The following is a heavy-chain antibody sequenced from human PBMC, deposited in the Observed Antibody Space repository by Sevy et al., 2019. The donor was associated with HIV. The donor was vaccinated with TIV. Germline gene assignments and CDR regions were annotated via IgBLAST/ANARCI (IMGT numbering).Heavy chain of an antibody. CDR3: ARDQDIVVVPAEYGMDV. D-gene: IGHD2-2*01. CDR2: ISYDGSNK. Sequence: GGSLRLSCAASGFTFSSYAMHWVRQAPGKGLEWVAVISYDGSNKYYADSVKGRFTISRDNSKNTLYLQMNSLRAEDTAVYYWARDQDIVVVPAEYGMDVWGQGTTVTVSS. V-gene: IGHV3-30*04. CDR1: GFTFSSYA. J-gene: IGHJ6*02.